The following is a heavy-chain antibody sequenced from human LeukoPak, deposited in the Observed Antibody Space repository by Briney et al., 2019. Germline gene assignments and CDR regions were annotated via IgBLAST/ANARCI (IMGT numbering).Heavy chain of an antibody. CDR1: GGTFSSYA. Sequence: EASVKVSCKASGGTFSSYAISWVRQAPGQGLEWMGGIIPIFGTANYAQKFQGRVTIIRNTSISTAYMELSSLRSEDTAVYYCARAAGGARNYYMDVWGKGTTVTVSS. V-gene: IGHV1-69*05. D-gene: IGHD3-10*01. J-gene: IGHJ6*03. CDR2: IIPIFGTA. CDR3: ARAAGGARNYYMDV.